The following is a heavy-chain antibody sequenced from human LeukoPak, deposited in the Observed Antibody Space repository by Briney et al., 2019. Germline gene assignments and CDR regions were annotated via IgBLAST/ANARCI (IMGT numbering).Heavy chain of an antibody. CDR3: AKDYGSGSSFDY. J-gene: IGHJ4*02. V-gene: IGHV3-21*04. CDR1: GFTFSSYS. CDR2: ISTSSSYI. D-gene: IGHD3-10*01. Sequence: PGGSLRLSCAASGFTFSSYSMNWVRQAPGKGLEWVSSISTSSSYIYYADSVKGRFTISRDNAKNSLYLQMSSLRAEDTALYYCAKDYGSGSSFDYWGQGTLVTVSS.